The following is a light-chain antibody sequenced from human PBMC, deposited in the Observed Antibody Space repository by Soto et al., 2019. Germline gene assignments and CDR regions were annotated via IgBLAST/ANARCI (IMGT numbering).Light chain of an antibody. Sequence: DIVMTQSPLSLPVTPGEPASISCRSSHSLLHSNGYNYFDWYLQKPGQSPQLLIYLGSNRASGVPDRFSGSGSGTDFTLKISRVEAEDVGVYYCMQALQIPPTFGQGTRLEIK. CDR1: HSLLHSNGYNY. CDR3: MQALQIPPT. CDR2: LGS. J-gene: IGKJ5*01. V-gene: IGKV2-28*01.